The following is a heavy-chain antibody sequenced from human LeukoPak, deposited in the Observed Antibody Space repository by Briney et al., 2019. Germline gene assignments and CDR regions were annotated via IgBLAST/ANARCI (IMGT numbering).Heavy chain of an antibody. D-gene: IGHD6-6*01. V-gene: IGHV1-2*02. CDR1: GYTFTGYY. Sequence: ASVKVSCKASGYTFTGYYMHWVRQAPGQGLEWMGWINPNSGGTNYAQKFQGRVTMTSDTSISTAYMELSRLRSDDTAVYYCARGIAAHNWFDPWGQGTLVTVSS. J-gene: IGHJ5*02. CDR3: ARGIAAHNWFDP. CDR2: INPNSGGT.